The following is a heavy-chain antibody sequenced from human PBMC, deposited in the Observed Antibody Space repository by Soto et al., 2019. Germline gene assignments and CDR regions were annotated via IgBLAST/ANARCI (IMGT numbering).Heavy chain of an antibody. CDR2: IIPILGIA. D-gene: IGHD6-13*01. CDR3: ARARPSSSWYGGDFDY. J-gene: IGHJ4*02. CDR1: GGTFSSYT. Sequence: QVQLVQSGAEVKKPGSSVKVSCKASGGTFSSYTISWVRQAPGQGLEWMGRIIPILGIANYAQKFQGRVTITXXKXTXXAYMELSSLRSEDTAVYYCARARPSSSWYGGDFDYWGQGTLVTVSS. V-gene: IGHV1-69*02.